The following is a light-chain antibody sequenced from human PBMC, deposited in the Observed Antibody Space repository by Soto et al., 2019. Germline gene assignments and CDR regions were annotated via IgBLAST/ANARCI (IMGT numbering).Light chain of an antibody. Sequence: IVMTQSPDSLSLSPGERATLSCRASQSVSSYLAWYQQKPGQAPRLLIIGASERVTGIPARFSGSGSGTEFTLSISSLQSDDLAVYYCQQYNTWPWTFGQGTKVDIK. CDR1: QSVSSY. CDR3: QQYNTWPWT. CDR2: GAS. J-gene: IGKJ1*01. V-gene: IGKV3-15*01.